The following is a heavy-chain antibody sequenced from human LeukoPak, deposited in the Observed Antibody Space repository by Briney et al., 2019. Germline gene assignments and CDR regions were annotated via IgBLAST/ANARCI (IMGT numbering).Heavy chain of an antibody. Sequence: ASVKVSCKASGYTFTGYYMHWVRQAPGQGLEWMGRINPNSGGTNYAQKFQGRVTMTRDTSISTAYMELSRLRSDDTAVYYCARFYDTTYYNWFDPWGQGTLVTVSS. D-gene: IGHD3-16*01. CDR2: INPNSGGT. J-gene: IGHJ5*02. CDR1: GYTFTGYY. V-gene: IGHV1-2*06. CDR3: ARFYDTTYYNWFDP.